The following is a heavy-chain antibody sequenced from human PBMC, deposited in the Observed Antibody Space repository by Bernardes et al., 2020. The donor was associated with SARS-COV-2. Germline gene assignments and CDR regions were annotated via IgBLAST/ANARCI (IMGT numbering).Heavy chain of an antibody. CDR3: VKDARTHYYYFTMDV. CDR1: GFSFDDYA. Sequence: GGSLRLSCAASGFSFDDYAMHWVRQVPGRGLEWVSGIRWSSSTIGYADSVKGRFTISRDNGKNSLYLQMNGLTEEDTGLYYCVKDARTHYYYFTMDVWGQGTPVTVSS. CDR2: IRWSSSTI. V-gene: IGHV3-9*01. J-gene: IGHJ6*02.